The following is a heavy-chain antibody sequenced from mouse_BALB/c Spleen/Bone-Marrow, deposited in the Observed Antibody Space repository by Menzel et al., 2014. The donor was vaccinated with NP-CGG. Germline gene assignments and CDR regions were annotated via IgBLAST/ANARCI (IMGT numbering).Heavy chain of an antibody. V-gene: IGHV1-55*01. Sequence: QGPLKESGAELLKPEPSVKMSCTASGYTFTSYWMHWVEQRPGQGLEWIGDIYPGTNSTNYNEKFKTKATLTVDTTSSTAYMQLSSPTSEDSAVYYCAREEDFFDYWAQGTTLTVSS. CDR1: GYTFTSYW. CDR3: AREEDFFDY. CDR2: IYPGTNST. J-gene: IGHJ2*01.